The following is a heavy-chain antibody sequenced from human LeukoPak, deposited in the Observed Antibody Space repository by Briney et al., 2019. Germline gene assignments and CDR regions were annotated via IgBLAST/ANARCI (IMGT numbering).Heavy chain of an antibody. Sequence: SETLSLTCTVSGGSISSYYWSWIRQPPGKGLEWIGRVFTSGIISGNTNYNPSLKSRVTMSVDTSKNHFSLKLNSVTAADTAVYYCARDSRRGGYGYWGQGTLVTVSS. CDR2: VFTSGIISGNT. D-gene: IGHD3-16*01. V-gene: IGHV4-4*07. CDR3: ARDSRRGGYGY. CDR1: GGSISSYY. J-gene: IGHJ4*02.